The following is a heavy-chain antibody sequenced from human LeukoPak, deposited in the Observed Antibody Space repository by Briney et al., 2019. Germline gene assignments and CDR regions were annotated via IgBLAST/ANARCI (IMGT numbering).Heavy chain of an antibody. D-gene: IGHD2-8*01. CDR3: ARVRVYATRFPFDY. V-gene: IGHV1-18*01. CDR2: ISAYNGNT. CDR1: GGTFSSYA. Sequence: ASVKVSCKASGGTFSSYAISWVRQAPGQGLEWMGWISAYNGNTNYAQKLQGRVTMTTDTSTSTAYMELRSLRSDDTAVYYCARVRVYATRFPFDYWGQGTLVTVSS. J-gene: IGHJ4*02.